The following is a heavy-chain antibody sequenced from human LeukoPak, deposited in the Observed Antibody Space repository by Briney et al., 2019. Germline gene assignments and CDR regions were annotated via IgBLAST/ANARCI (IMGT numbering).Heavy chain of an antibody. CDR1: GFTFSSYE. D-gene: IGHD3-9*01. CDR3: ARDRYDILTGRDYYFDY. Sequence: GGSLRLSCAASGFTFSSYEMNWVRQAPGKGLEWVSYISSSGSTIYYADSVKGRFTISRDNAKNSLYLQMNSLRAEDTAVYYCARDRYDILTGRDYYFDYWGQGTLVTVSS. CDR2: ISSSGSTI. J-gene: IGHJ4*02. V-gene: IGHV3-48*03.